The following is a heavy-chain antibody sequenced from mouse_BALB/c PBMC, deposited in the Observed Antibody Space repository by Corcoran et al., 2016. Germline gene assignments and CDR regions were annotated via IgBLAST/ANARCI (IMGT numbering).Heavy chain of an antibody. J-gene: IGHJ2*01. V-gene: IGHV9-4*02. CDR1: GYTFTTAG. CDR2: INTHSGVP. D-gene: IGHD1-1*01. Sequence: QIQLVQSGPELKKPGETVRISCKASGYTFTTAGMQWVQKMPGKGLKWIGWINTHSGVPKYAEDFKGRFAFSLETSASTAYLQISNLKNEDTATYFFARAITTVVFDYWGQGTTLTVSS. CDR3: ARAITTVVFDY.